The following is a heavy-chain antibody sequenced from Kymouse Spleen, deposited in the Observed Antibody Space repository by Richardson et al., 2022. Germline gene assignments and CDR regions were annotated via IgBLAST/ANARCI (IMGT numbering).Heavy chain of an antibody. J-gene: IGHJ6*02. CDR3: AREKYSSSSGRYYYYGMDV. CDR1: GGSFSGYY. Sequence: QVQLQQWGAGLLKPSETLSLTCAVYGGSFSGYYWSWIRQPPGKGLEWIGEINHSGSTNYNPSLKSRVTISVDTSKNQFSLKLSSVTAADTAVYYCAREKYSSSSGRYYYYGMDVWGQGTTVTVSS. CDR2: INHSGST. V-gene: IGHV4-34*01. D-gene: IGHD6-6*01.